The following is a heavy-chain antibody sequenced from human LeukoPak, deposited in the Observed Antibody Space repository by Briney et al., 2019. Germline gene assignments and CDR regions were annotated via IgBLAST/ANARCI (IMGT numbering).Heavy chain of an antibody. CDR2: ISGGGSST. Sequence: PGGSLRLSCAASGFTFTSYAMSWVRQAPGKGLEWVSVISGGGSSTYYADSVKGRSTISRDNSKNTLYLQMNSLRGEDTAVYYCAKESGQLDVWGKGTTVTVSS. J-gene: IGHJ6*04. D-gene: IGHD3-3*01. CDR3: AKESGQLDV. CDR1: GFTFTSYA. V-gene: IGHV3-23*01.